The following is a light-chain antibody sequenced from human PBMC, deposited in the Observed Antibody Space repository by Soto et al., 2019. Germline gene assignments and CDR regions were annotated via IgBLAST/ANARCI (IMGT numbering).Light chain of an antibody. Sequence: EIVLTQSQATLSLSPGEKATLSCLASQSVSSYLAWYQQKPGQTPRLLIYDASNRATGIPARFSGSGSGTDFTLTISSLEPGDFAVYYCQQRSNWPRTFGQGTKVDI. CDR3: QQRSNWPRT. CDR1: QSVSSY. V-gene: IGKV3-11*01. CDR2: DAS. J-gene: IGKJ1*01.